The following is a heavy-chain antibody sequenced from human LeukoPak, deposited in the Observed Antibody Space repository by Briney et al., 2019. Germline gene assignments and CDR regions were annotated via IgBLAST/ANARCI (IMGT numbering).Heavy chain of an antibody. CDR3: ARSGSGYLRYYFDY. V-gene: IGHV4-4*07. J-gene: IGHJ4*02. CDR1: GGSISSYY. D-gene: IGHD5-12*01. Sequence: SETLSLTCTVSGGSISSYYWSWIRQPAGKGLEWIGRIYASGSTNYNPSFKSRVTMSLDTSKNQFSLKLSSVTAADTAVYYCARSGSGYLRYYFDYWGQGTLVTVSS. CDR2: IYASGST.